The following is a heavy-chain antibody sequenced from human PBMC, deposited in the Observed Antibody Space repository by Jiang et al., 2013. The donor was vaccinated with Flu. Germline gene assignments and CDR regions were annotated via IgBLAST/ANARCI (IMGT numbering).Heavy chain of an antibody. J-gene: IGHJ2*01. D-gene: IGHD2/OR15-2a*01. Sequence: GPGLVKPSQTLSLTCTVSGDSVSSGGYYLTWIRQPAGERLEYIGRIHTSGITNYTPSLKSRLSISVDMSKRKFSLRLNSVTAADTAVYYCARGPSISNGWYFDLWGRGTLVTVSS. V-gene: IGHV4-61*02. CDR3: ARGPSISNGWYFDL. CDR1: GDSVSSGGYY. CDR2: IHTSGIT.